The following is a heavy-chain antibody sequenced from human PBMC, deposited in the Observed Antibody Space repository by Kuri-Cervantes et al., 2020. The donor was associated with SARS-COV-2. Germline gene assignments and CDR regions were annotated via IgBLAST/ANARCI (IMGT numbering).Heavy chain of an antibody. Sequence: GGSLRLSCAASGFTFNNYWMTWVRQAPGKGLEWVSYISSSGSTIYYADSVKGRFTISRDNAKNSLYLQMNSLRAEDTAVYYCARIQETTIFGVVIHLYYYMDVWGKGTTVTVSS. D-gene: IGHD3-3*01. V-gene: IGHV3-11*01. CDR1: GFTFNNYW. J-gene: IGHJ6*03. CDR2: ISSSGSTI. CDR3: ARIQETTIFGVVIHLYYYMDV.